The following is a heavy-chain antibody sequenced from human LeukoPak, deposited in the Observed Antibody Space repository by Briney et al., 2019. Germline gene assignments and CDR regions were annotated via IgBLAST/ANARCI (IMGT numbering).Heavy chain of an antibody. CDR2: TYYSGST. Sequence: PSETLSLTCTVSGGSISSYYWSWIRQPPGKGLEWIGYTYYSGSTNYNPSLKSRVTISVDTSKNQFSLKLSSVTAADTAVYYCARGGLAVAVFDYWGQGTLVTVSS. V-gene: IGHV4-59*01. D-gene: IGHD6-19*01. J-gene: IGHJ4*02. CDR3: ARGGLAVAVFDY. CDR1: GGSISSYY.